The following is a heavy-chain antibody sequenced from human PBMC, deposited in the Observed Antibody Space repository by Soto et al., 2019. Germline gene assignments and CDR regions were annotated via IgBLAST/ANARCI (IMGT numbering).Heavy chain of an antibody. V-gene: IGHV4-34*01. CDR2: IDQSGGRQSGST. Sequence: QVQLHQWGTELLKPSETLSLTCAVDGGSFSGFYWNWIRQTPGKGLEWIGEIDQSGGRQSGSTNYNPSLESRVIISGDTSKNQMSLTLSSVTAADTALYYCARGLKVGTTIYSYFDLWGRGTLVTVSS. J-gene: IGHJ2*01. CDR1: GGSFSGFY. D-gene: IGHD1-26*01. CDR3: ARGLKVGTTIYSYFDL.